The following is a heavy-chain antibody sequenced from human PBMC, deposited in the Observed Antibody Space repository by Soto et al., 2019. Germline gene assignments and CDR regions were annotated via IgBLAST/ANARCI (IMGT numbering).Heavy chain of an antibody. J-gene: IGHJ5*02. Sequence: PGGSLRLSCAASGFTFSNAWMSWVRQAPGKGLEWVSAISGSGGSTYYADSVKGRFTISRDNSKNTLYLQMNSLRAEDTAVYYCAKDLILRQGQWLVSVNNWFDPWGQGTLVTVSS. D-gene: IGHD6-19*01. V-gene: IGHV3-23*01. CDR3: AKDLILRQGQWLVSVNNWFDP. CDR2: ISGSGGST. CDR1: GFTFSNAW.